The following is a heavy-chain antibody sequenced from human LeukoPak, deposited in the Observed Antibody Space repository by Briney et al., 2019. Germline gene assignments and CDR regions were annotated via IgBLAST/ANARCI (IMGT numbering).Heavy chain of an antibody. V-gene: IGHV4-39*07. CDR3: ARDPGRWQQLGYFDY. CDR1: GGSINSGGYY. D-gene: IGHD5-24*01. J-gene: IGHJ4*02. Sequence: SETLSLTCTVSGGSINSGGYYWGWIRQPPGKGLEWIGSIYYSGSTYYNPSLKSRVTISVDTSKNQFSLKLSSVTAADTAVYYCARDPGRWQQLGYFDYWGQGTLVTVS. CDR2: IYYSGST.